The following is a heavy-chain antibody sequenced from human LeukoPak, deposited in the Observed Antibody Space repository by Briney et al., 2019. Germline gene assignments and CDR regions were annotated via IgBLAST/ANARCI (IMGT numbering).Heavy chain of an antibody. Sequence: LAASVTVSCKASGYTFTGYYMHWVRQAPGQGLEWMGWINPNSGGTNYAQKFQGRVTMTRDTSISTAYMELSRLRSDDTAVYYCARARCSTSCYYDWFDPWGQGTLVTVSS. V-gene: IGHV1-2*03. CDR1: GYTFTGYY. J-gene: IGHJ5*02. CDR3: ARARCSTSCYYDWFDP. CDR2: INPNSGGT. D-gene: IGHD2-2*01.